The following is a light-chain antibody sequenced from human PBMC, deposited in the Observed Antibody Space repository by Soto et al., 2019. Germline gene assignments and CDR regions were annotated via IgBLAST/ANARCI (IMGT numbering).Light chain of an antibody. Sequence: ELSQTPGTLSLSPGKRATLSCRASQSISSSYLAWYQQRPGQAPRLLIYGASSRATGIPDRFSGSGSGTEFTLTISRLEPEDFAVYYCQQYGSSSWTFGQGTKVDIK. CDR2: GAS. V-gene: IGKV3-20*01. CDR3: QQYGSSSWT. J-gene: IGKJ1*01. CDR1: QSISSSY.